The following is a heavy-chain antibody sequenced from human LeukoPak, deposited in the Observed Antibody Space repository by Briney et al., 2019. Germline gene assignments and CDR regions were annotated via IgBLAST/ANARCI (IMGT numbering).Heavy chain of an antibody. Sequence: KTSETLSLTCAVYGCSFSVYYWSWIRQPPGRGLEWIGEINHSGSTNYNPSLKSRVTISVDTSKNQFSLKLSSVTAADTAVYYCARRRGIVVVTAIISKYYFDYWGQGTLVTVSS. V-gene: IGHV4-34*01. J-gene: IGHJ4*02. D-gene: IGHD2-21*02. CDR3: ARRRGIVVVTAIISKYYFDY. CDR1: GCSFSVYY. CDR2: INHSGST.